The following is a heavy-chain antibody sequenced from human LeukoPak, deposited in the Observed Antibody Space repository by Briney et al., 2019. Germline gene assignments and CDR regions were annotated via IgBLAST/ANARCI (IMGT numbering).Heavy chain of an antibody. CDR2: IRYDGSNK. J-gene: IGHJ3*02. Sequence: GGSLRLSCAASGFTFSSYGMHWVRQAPGKGLEWVAFIRYDGSNKYYADSVKGRFTISRDNSKNTMYLQMNSLRAEDTAVYYCAKDIGSITTLPGAFDIWGQGTMVTVSS. D-gene: IGHD3-10*01. CDR3: AKDIGSITTLPGAFDI. V-gene: IGHV3-30*02. CDR1: GFTFSSYG.